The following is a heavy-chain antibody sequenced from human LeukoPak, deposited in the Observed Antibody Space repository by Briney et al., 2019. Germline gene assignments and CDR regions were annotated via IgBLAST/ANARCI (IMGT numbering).Heavy chain of an antibody. V-gene: IGHV1-18*04. J-gene: IGHJ4*02. Sequence: GASVKVSCKTSGYTFTSHDISWVRQAPGQGLEWVGWISGYNGNTNYARKLQGRVTVTTDTSTNTAYMDLRSLISDDTAVYYCARDGGYDILTGYWGFDYWGQGTLVTVSS. CDR2: ISGYNGNT. CDR1: GYTFTSHD. CDR3: ARDGGYDILTGYWGFDY. D-gene: IGHD3-9*01.